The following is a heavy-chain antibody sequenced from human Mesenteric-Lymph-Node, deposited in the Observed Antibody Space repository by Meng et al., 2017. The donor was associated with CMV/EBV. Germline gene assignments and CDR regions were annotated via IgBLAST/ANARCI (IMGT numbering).Heavy chain of an antibody. Sequence: SETLSLTCTVSGDSLSTAYYYWSWIRQPPEKGLEWIGYIYYSGSTFYNPSLTSRVTISADMSKNQLSLKLTSVTAADTAVYYCARALWWYPGGYYFDYWGQGSLVTVSS. CDR1: GDSLSTAYYY. CDR2: IYYSGST. J-gene: IGHJ4*02. V-gene: IGHV4-30-4*02. D-gene: IGHD2-15*01. CDR3: ARALWWYPGGYYFDY.